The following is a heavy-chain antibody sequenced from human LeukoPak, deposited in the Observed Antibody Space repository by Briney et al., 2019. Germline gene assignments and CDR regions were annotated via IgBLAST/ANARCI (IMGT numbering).Heavy chain of an antibody. Sequence: GGSLRLSCAASGFTFSSYSMNWVRQAPGKGLEWVSSISSSGSYTYYADSVKGRFTTSRDNAKNSLYLQMNSLRAEDTAVYYCARGYSGFDPTPPDYWGQGTLITVSS. D-gene: IGHD5-12*01. CDR2: ISSSGSYT. J-gene: IGHJ4*02. CDR1: GFTFSSYS. CDR3: ARGYSGFDPTPPDY. V-gene: IGHV3-21*01.